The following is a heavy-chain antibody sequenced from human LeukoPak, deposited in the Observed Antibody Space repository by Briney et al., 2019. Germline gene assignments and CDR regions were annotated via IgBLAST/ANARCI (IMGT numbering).Heavy chain of an antibody. CDR3: ARDLGSYSYDY. Sequence: GGSLRLSCAASGFTFSSYAMHWVRQAPGKGLEYVSAISSNGGSTYYANSVKGRFTISRDNSKNTLYLQMGSLRAEDMAVYYCARDLGSYSYDYWGQGTLVTVPS. V-gene: IGHV3-64*01. CDR2: ISSNGGST. J-gene: IGHJ4*02. D-gene: IGHD3-10*01. CDR1: GFTFSSYA.